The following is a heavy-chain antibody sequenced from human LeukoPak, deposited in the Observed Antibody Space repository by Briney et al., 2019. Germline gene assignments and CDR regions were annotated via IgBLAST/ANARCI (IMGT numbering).Heavy chain of an antibody. CDR3: ARVRLGDGYKQGGDFDY. V-gene: IGHV3-7*01. Sequence: GGSLRLSCAASGFTFSSYWMSWVRQAPGKGLEWVANIKQDGSEKYYVDSVKGRFTISRDNAKNSLYLQMNSLRAEDTAVYYCARVRLGDGYKQGGDFDYWGQGTLVTVSS. CDR2: IKQDGSEK. CDR1: GFTFSSYW. J-gene: IGHJ4*02. D-gene: IGHD5-24*01.